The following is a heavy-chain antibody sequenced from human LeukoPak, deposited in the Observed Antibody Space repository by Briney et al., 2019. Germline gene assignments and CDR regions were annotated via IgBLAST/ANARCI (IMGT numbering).Heavy chain of an antibody. D-gene: IGHD3-3*01. CDR1: GLIFSSYG. CDR2: ISDDGNRK. Sequence: GGSLRLSCAVSGLIFSSYGMHWVRQAPGKGLEWVAVISDDGNRKYYADSVKGRFTISRDNSKNTLSLQMNSLRGEDSAVYYCAKEWSGYSFDYWGQGTLVT. J-gene: IGHJ4*02. CDR3: AKEWSGYSFDY. V-gene: IGHV3-30*18.